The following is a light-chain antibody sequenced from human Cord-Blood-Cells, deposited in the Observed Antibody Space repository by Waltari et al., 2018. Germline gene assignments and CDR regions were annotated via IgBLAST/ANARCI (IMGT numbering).Light chain of an antibody. Sequence: EIVLTQSPGTLSLSPGERATPSCRASQSVSSSYLAWYQQKPGQAPSLLFYGASSRATGIPDRFSGSGSGTDFTLTISRLEPEDFAVYYCQQYGSSPWTFGQGP. CDR1: QSVSSSY. CDR3: QQYGSSPWT. CDR2: GAS. J-gene: IGKJ1*01. V-gene: IGKV3-20*01.